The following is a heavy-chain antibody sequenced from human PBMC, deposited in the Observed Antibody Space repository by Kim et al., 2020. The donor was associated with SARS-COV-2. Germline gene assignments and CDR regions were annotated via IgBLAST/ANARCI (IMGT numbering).Heavy chain of an antibody. J-gene: IGHJ4*02. CDR2: IYSGGST. Sequence: GGSLRLSCAASGFTVSSNYMSWVRQAPGKGLEWVSVIYSGGSTYYADSVKGRFTISRDNSKNTLYLQMNSLRAEDTAVYYCAIFPIRYYDSSGYGYWGQGTLVTVSS. CDR3: AIFPIRYYDSSGYGY. D-gene: IGHD3-22*01. V-gene: IGHV3-53*01. CDR1: GFTVSSNY.